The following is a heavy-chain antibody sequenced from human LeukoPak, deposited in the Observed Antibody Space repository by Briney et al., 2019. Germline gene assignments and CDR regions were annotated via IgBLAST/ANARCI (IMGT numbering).Heavy chain of an antibody. CDR2: IYPGDSDT. Sequence: GESLKISCKGSGYSFTSYWIGWVRQMPGKGLEWMGIIYPGDSDTRYSPSFQGQVTISADKSISTAYLQWSSLKASDTAMYYCARGETKWGLPLSAFDIWGQGTMVTVSS. J-gene: IGHJ3*02. CDR3: ARGETKWGLPLSAFDI. V-gene: IGHV5-51*01. D-gene: IGHD1-26*01. CDR1: GYSFTSYW.